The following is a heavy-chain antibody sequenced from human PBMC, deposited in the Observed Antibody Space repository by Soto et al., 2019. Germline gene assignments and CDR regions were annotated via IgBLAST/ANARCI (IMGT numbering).Heavy chain of an antibody. CDR3: AKDTLRTDYDMLTGYYYYSYGMDV. CDR1: GFTFDDYA. J-gene: IGHJ6*02. V-gene: IGHV3-43*02. Sequence: GGSLRLSCVASGFTFDDYAMHWVRQAPGKGLEWVSLISGDGGSTYYADSVKGRFTISRDNSKNSLYLQMNSLRTEDTALYYCAKDTLRTDYDMLTGYYYYSYGMDVWGQGTTVTVSS. D-gene: IGHD3-9*01. CDR2: ISGDGGST.